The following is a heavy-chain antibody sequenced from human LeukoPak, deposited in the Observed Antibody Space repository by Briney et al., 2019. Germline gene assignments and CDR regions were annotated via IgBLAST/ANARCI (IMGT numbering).Heavy chain of an antibody. J-gene: IGHJ5*02. CDR1: GGSITSGRYY. D-gene: IGHD3-9*01. CDR2: SYYTGST. Sequence: PSQTLSLTCSVSGGSITSGRYYWTWIRQYPEKGLEWIGYSYYTGSTHYKPSLKSRAAISLDKSKNQFSLNLTSATAADTAVYYCARATYDLLTGYYLDPWGQGTLVTVSS. V-gene: IGHV4-31*03. CDR3: ARATYDLLTGYYLDP.